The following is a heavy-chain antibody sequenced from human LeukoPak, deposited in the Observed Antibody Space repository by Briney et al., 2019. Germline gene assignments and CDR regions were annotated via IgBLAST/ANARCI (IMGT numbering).Heavy chain of an antibody. Sequence: GGSLRLSCAASGFTFSSYGMHWVRQAPGRGLEWVANIHPEGNEKYHVESVKGRSTISRDNPKSSLFLQMNGLRVEDTAVYYCARGDAFSGDHWGQGTLVTVSS. V-gene: IGHV3-7*04. J-gene: IGHJ4*02. CDR2: IHPEGNEK. CDR3: ARGDAFSGDH. CDR1: GFTFSSYG.